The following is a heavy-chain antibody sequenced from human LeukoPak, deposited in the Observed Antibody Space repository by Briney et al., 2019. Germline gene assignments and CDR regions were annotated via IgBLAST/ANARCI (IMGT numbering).Heavy chain of an antibody. CDR2: ISVYNGVT. V-gene: IGHV1-18*01. CDR1: GYTFNSYG. D-gene: IGHD6-13*01. CDR3: ARVWYPPDAFDF. J-gene: IGHJ3*01. Sequence: ASVKVSCKASGYTFNSYGITWVRQAPGQGLELEGWISVYNGVTKFAQKVQDRVTMTTDTSTNIAYMELRNLRSDDTAVYYCARVWYPPDAFDFWGQGTMVTVSS.